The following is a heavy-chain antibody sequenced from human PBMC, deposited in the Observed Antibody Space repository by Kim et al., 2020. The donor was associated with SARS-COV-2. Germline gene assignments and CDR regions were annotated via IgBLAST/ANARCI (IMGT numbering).Heavy chain of an antibody. V-gene: IGHV1-2*04. CDR3: ARGGNWNDDWFDP. D-gene: IGHD1-1*01. Sequence: ARKFKGWVTMTRDTSISTAYMELSRLRSDDTAVYYCARGGNWNDDWFDPWGQGTLVTVSS. J-gene: IGHJ5*02.